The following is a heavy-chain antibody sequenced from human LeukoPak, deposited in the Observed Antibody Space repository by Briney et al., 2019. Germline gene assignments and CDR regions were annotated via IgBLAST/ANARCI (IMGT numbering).Heavy chain of an antibody. Sequence: PGGSLRLSCAASGFTFSSYSMNWVRQAPGKGLEWVANIKQDGSEKYYVDSVKGRFTISRDNAKNSLYLQMNSLRAEDTAVYYCARRIPEGGSFDYWGQGTLVTVSS. J-gene: IGHJ4*02. CDR3: ARRIPEGGSFDY. V-gene: IGHV3-7*01. D-gene: IGHD2-2*02. CDR2: IKQDGSEK. CDR1: GFTFSSYS.